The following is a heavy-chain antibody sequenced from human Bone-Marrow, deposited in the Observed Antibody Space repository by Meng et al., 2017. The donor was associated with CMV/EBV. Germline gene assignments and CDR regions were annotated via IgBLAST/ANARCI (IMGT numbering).Heavy chain of an antibody. Sequence: GSLRLSCTVSGGSISSYYWSWIRQPPGKGLEWIGYIYYSGSTNYNPSLKSRVTISVDTSKNQFSLKLSSVTAADTAVYYCAREGAYYYDSSGYYSGDAFDIWGQGTRVTGSS. J-gene: IGHJ3*02. V-gene: IGHV4-59*01. CDR3: AREGAYYYDSSGYYSGDAFDI. CDR1: GGSISSYY. CDR2: IYYSGST. D-gene: IGHD3-22*01.